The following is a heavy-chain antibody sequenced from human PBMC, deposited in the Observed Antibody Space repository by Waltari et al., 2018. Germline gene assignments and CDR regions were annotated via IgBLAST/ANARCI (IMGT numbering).Heavy chain of an antibody. CDR2: IYSGGST. CDR1: GFTFSSYA. CDR3: AKDSKITSGWVYWYFDL. D-gene: IGHD6-19*01. Sequence: EVQLLESGGGLVQPGGSLRLSCAASGFTFSSYAMSWVRQAPGKGLEWVSVIYSGGSTYYADSGKGRFTISRDNRKNTLYRQMNSLSAEDPAVYYWAKDSKITSGWVYWYFDLWGRGTLVPVSS. J-gene: IGHJ2*01. V-gene: IGHV3-23*03.